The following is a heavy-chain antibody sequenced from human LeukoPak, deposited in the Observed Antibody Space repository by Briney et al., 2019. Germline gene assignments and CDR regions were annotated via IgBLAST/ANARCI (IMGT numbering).Heavy chain of an antibody. CDR2: ISPFNGNT. D-gene: IGHD2-15*01. CDR1: GYTFTNYY. V-gene: IGHV1-18*04. Sequence: ASVKVSCKASGYTFTNYYIYWVRQAPGQGLEWMGWISPFNGNTNYAQKVQGRVTMTTDTSTSTVYMELRSLRSDDTAVYYCARDLGIVVVAAALRHYGLDVWGQGTTVTVSS. J-gene: IGHJ6*02. CDR3: ARDLGIVVVAAALRHYGLDV.